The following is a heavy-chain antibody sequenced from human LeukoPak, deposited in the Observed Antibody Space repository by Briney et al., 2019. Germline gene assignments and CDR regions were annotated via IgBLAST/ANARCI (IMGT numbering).Heavy chain of an antibody. CDR2: INPNSGGT. D-gene: IGHD1-26*01. V-gene: IGHV1-2*02. Sequence: GASVKVSCKASGYTFTSYYMHWVRQAPGQGLEWMGWINPNSGGTNYAQKFQGRVTMTRDTSISTAYMELSRLRSDDTAVYYCARARGPLRGGSYGWEFDYWGQGTLVTVSS. J-gene: IGHJ4*02. CDR1: GYTFTSYY. CDR3: ARARGPLRGGSYGWEFDY.